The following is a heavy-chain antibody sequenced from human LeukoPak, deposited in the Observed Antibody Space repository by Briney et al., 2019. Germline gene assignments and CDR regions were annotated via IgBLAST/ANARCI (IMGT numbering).Heavy chain of an antibody. CDR1: GGTFSSYT. J-gene: IGHJ4*02. CDR3: ASNFLEWLSPESDDY. D-gene: IGHD3-3*01. V-gene: IGHV1-69*02. Sequence: GASVKLSCKASGGTFSSYTISWVRQAPGQGLEWMGRIIPILGIANYAKKFQGRVTITADKSTSTAYMELSSLRSEDTAVYYCASNFLEWLSPESDDYWGQGTLVTVSS. CDR2: IIPILGIA.